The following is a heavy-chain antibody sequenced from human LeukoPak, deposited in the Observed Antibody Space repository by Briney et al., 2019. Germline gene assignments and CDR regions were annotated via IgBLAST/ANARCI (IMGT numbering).Heavy chain of an antibody. CDR3: ARPSDCSSTSCYDYFDY. CDR2: IYPGGSDT. D-gene: IGHD2-2*01. CDR1: GYSFTTYW. J-gene: IGHJ4*02. V-gene: IGHV5-51*01. Sequence: GESLKISCEGSGYSFTTYWIGWVRQMPGKGLEWMGIIYPGGSDTKYSPSFQGQVTISADKSISTAYLQWSSLKASDTAMYYCARPSDCSSTSCYDYFDYWGQGTLVTVSS.